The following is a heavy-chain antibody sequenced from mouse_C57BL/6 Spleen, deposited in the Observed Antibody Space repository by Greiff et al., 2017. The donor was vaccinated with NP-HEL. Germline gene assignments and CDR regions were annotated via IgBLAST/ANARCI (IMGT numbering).Heavy chain of an antibody. Sequence: EVKLVESGGGLVQPGGPLSLSCAASGFTFTDYYMSWVRQPPGKALEWLGFIRNKANGYTTEYSASVKGRFTISRDNSQSILYLQMNALGAEDSATYYCARYRGWGFDYWGQGTTLTVSS. CDR2: IRNKANGYTT. V-gene: IGHV7-3*01. CDR3: ARYRGWGFDY. J-gene: IGHJ2*01. CDR1: GFTFTDYY. D-gene: IGHD2-3*01.